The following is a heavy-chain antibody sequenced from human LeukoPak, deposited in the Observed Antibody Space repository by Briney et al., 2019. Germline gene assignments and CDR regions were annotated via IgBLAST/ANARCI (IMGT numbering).Heavy chain of an antibody. CDR3: ARDENWGPDY. Sequence: ASVKVSCKASGFTFTGHYMHWVREAPGQGLEWMGWIHAGRGDTNYAQKFQGRFTMTRDTSINTLFMELSSLRSDDTAVYYCARDENWGPDYWGQGTLVTVSS. J-gene: IGHJ4*02. CDR1: GFTFTGHY. CDR2: IHAGRGDT. D-gene: IGHD7-27*01. V-gene: IGHV1-2*02.